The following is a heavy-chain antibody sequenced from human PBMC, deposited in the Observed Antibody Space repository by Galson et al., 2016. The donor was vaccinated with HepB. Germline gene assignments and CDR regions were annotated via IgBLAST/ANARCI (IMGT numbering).Heavy chain of an antibody. D-gene: IGHD5-18*01. V-gene: IGHV4-34*01. J-gene: IGHJ4*02. CDR2: IHHSGST. Sequence: SETLSLTCAVYDGSFTGYYWSWIRQPPGKGLEWIGEIHHSGSTNSNPSLKSRVTISVDKSKTQFSLKLSSVTAADTAVYYCAGGVYNYGVLLPFEFWGQGTLVTVSS. CDR3: AGGVYNYGVLLPFEF. CDR1: DGSFTGYY.